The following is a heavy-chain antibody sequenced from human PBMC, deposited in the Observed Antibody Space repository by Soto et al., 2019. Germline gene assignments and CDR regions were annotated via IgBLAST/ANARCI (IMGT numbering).Heavy chain of an antibody. Sequence: EVQLLESGGGLVQPGGSLRLSCAASGFTFNNFAMTWVRQAPGKGLEWVSSLTGSGDNTYYADSVKGRFTISRDNSKNTLYVAMNSLRVEDTAVYYCAKGGIGQIQGREYWGQGILVTVS. J-gene: IGHJ4*02. V-gene: IGHV3-23*01. CDR3: AKGGIGQIQGREY. CDR1: GFTFNNFA. CDR2: LTGSGDNT.